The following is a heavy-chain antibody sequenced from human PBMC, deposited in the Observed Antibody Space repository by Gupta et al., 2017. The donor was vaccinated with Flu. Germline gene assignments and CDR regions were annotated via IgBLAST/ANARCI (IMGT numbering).Heavy chain of an antibody. Sequence: QVQLQGSGPGLVKPSETLSLTCTVSGGSIRSYYWSWIRQPPGKGLEWIVYIYYSGSTNYNPSLKSGVTISVDTTKNQFSLKLSLVTAADTAVYYCARHKDTAIVRVGFDYWGQGTLVTVSS. J-gene: IGHJ4*02. D-gene: IGHD5-18*01. CDR2: IYYSGST. CDR1: GGSIRSYY. CDR3: ARHKDTAIVRVGFDY. V-gene: IGHV4-59*08.